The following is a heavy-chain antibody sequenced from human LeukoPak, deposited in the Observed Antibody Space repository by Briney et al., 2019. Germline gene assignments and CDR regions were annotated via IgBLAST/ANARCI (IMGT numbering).Heavy chain of an antibody. CDR1: GGTFSSYA. CDR2: IIPNFGIA. D-gene: IGHD2-21*02. Sequence: SVAVSCKASGGTFSSYAISWVRQAPGQGLEWMGRIIPNFGIANYAQKFQGRVTITADKSTSTAYMELSSLRSEDTAVYYCARSSVTAIIYYYYGMDVWGQGTTVTVSS. V-gene: IGHV1-69*04. J-gene: IGHJ6*02. CDR3: ARSSVTAIIYYYYGMDV.